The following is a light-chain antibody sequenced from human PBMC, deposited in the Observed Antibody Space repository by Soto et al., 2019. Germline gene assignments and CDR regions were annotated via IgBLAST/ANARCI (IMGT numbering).Light chain of an antibody. CDR2: LNSDGRH. V-gene: IGLV4-69*01. CDR3: PTWGTGGDVV. J-gene: IGLJ2*01. Sequence: QSVLTQSPSASASLGASVKLTCTLSSGHSTYAIAWHQQQPKKGPRYLMKLNSDGRHSKGDGIPDRFSGTSSGAERYLTLSSLQSEDEADYYCPTWGTGGDVVFGGGTKLTVL. CDR1: SGHSTYA.